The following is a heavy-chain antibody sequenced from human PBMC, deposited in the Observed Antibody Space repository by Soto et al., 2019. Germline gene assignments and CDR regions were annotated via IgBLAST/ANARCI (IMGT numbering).Heavy chain of an antibody. CDR1: GGSFSGYY. D-gene: IGHD6-6*01. Sequence: QVQLQQWGAGLLKPSETPSLTCAVYGGSFSGYYWSWIRQPPGKGLEWIGEINHSGSTNYNPSLKSRVTISVDTSKNQFSLKLSSVTAADTAVYYCARGGIAARPFVYWGQGTLVTVSS. V-gene: IGHV4-34*01. CDR2: INHSGST. CDR3: ARGGIAARPFVY. J-gene: IGHJ4*02.